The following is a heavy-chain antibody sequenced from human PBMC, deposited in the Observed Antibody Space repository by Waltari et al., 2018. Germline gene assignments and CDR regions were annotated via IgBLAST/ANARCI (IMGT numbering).Heavy chain of an antibody. V-gene: IGHV1-69*13. D-gene: IGHD3-16*01. Sequence: QVQLVQSGAEVKKPGSSVKVSCKASGGTFSSYAISWVRQAPGQGLEWMGGIVPILCRANYDEKSQGRGTITAEEPTSTAYMELRSLRTEDTAVYYCAKLGYWGQGTLVTVSS. CDR3: AKLGY. J-gene: IGHJ4*02. CDR2: IVPILCRA. CDR1: GGTFSSYA.